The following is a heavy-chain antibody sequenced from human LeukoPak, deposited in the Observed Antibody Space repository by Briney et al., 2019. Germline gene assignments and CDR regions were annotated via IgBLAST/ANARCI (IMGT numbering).Heavy chain of an antibody. V-gene: IGHV4-34*01. CDR2: INHSGST. D-gene: IGHD6-19*01. CDR1: GGSFSGYY. J-gene: IGHJ5*02. Sequence: SETLSLTCAVYGGSFSGYYWSWIRQPPGKGLEWIGEINHSGSTNYNPSLKSRVTISVDTSKNQVSLKLSSVTAADTAVYYCARAIGAVAGSNWFDPWGQGTLVTVSS. CDR3: ARAIGAVAGSNWFDP.